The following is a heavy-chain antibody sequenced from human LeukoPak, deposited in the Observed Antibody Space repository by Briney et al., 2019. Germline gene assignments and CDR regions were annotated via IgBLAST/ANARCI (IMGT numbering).Heavy chain of an antibody. J-gene: IGHJ6*02. Sequence: GGSLRLSCAASGFTFSSYAMHWVRQAPGKGLEWVAVISYDGSNKYYADSVKGRFTISRDNSKNTLYLQMNSLRAEDTAVYYCARSWLYPYYYYGMDVWGQGTTVTVSS. D-gene: IGHD3-22*01. CDR2: ISYDGSNK. CDR1: GFTFSSYA. V-gene: IGHV3-30-3*01. CDR3: ARSWLYPYYYYGMDV.